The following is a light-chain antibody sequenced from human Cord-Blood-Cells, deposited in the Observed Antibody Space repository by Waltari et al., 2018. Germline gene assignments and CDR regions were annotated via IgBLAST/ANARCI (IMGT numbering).Light chain of an antibody. CDR1: SLRSYY. J-gene: IGLJ2*01. CDR2: GKT. CDR3: NSRDSSGNHVV. V-gene: IGLV3-19*01. Sequence: SSELTQDPAVSVALGQTARITCQGDSLRSYYASWYQQKPGQAPVLVIYGKTNRPSGIPDRFSGSSSGNTASLTITGAQAEDEADYYCNSRDSSGNHVVFGGGTKLTVL.